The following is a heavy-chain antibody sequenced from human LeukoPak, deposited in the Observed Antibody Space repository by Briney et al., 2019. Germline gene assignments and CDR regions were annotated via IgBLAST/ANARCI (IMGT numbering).Heavy chain of an antibody. CDR1: GGTFSSYA. J-gene: IGHJ3*02. D-gene: IGHD3-10*01. CDR2: IIPIFGTA. V-gene: IGHV1-69*06. Sequence: SVKVSCKASGGTFSSYAISWVRQAPGQGLEWMRGIIPIFGTANYAQKFQGRVTITADKSTSTAYMELSSLRSEDTAVYYCARLWADAFDIWGQGTMVTVSS. CDR3: ARLWADAFDI.